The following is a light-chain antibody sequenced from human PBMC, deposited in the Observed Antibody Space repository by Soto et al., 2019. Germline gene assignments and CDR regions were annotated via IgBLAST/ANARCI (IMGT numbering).Light chain of an antibody. CDR2: DSP. CDR3: QQYGSSPRT. Sequence: IGLTQSPATLSLSPGERATLSCRASQSVSSNLAWYRQKPGQAPRPLIYDSPNRAAGIPARFSGSRSRPDFTLTVSSLEPEAFAAYYCQQYGSSPRTFGQGTKVDIK. J-gene: IGKJ1*01. CDR1: QSVSSN. V-gene: IGKV3-11*01.